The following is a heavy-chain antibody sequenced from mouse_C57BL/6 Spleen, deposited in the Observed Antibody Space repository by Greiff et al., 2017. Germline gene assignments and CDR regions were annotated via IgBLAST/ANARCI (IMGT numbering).Heavy chain of an antibody. V-gene: IGHV1-15*01. CDR1: GYTFTDYE. CDR2: IDPETGGT. CDR3: TRETLLGRGFAY. D-gene: IGHD4-1*01. J-gene: IGHJ3*01. Sequence: VQLQQSGAELVRPGASVTLSCKASGYTFTDYEMHWVKQTPVHGLEWIGAIDPETGGTAYNQKFKGKAILTADKSSSTAYMELRSLTSEDSAVYYCTRETLLGRGFAYWGQGTLVTVSA.